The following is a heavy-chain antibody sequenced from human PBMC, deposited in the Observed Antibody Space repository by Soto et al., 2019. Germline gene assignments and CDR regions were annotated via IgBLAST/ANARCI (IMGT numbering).Heavy chain of an antibody. Sequence: QVQLQESGSGLVKPSQTLSLTCAVSGGSISSGGYSWSWIRQPPGKGLEWIGYIYHSGGTYYNPSLKGRVTISMDTAKNQFSLKLNSVTAADTAVYYCARGHDANNDWGQGTLVTVSS. CDR3: ARGHDANND. J-gene: IGHJ4*02. CDR1: GGSISSGGYS. CDR2: IYHSGGT. D-gene: IGHD2-8*01. V-gene: IGHV4-30-2*01.